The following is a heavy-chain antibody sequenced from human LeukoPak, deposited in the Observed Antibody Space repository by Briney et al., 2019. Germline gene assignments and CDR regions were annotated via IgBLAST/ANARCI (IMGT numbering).Heavy chain of an antibody. CDR3: AREDHEISEQWLDRRFDY. Sequence: SETLSPTCTVSGGSSSSYYWIWLPQPPGKGRVGSGYIYYSGSTNSNTSLDSEVTISVDTSKNQFSLKLSSVTAADTAVYYCAREDHEISEQWLDRRFDYWGQGTLVTVSS. CDR1: GGSSSSYY. V-gene: IGHV4-59*01. J-gene: IGHJ4*02. D-gene: IGHD6-19*01. CDR2: IYYSGST.